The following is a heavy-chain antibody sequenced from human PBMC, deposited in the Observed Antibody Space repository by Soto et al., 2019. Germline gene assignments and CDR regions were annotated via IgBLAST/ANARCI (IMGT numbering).Heavy chain of an antibody. D-gene: IGHD3-10*01. CDR1: GFTFSNYN. CDR3: AREGLLWFGELIRNYYNFALDV. V-gene: IGHV3-48*02. CDR2: ISSISSTI. Sequence: GSLRLSCSASGFTFSNYNMNWVRQAPGKWLEWVSYISSISSTINYADSVKGRFTISRDNAKNSLYLQMNNLRDEDTAVYYCAREGLLWFGELIRNYYNFALDVWGQGTTVTVSS. J-gene: IGHJ6*01.